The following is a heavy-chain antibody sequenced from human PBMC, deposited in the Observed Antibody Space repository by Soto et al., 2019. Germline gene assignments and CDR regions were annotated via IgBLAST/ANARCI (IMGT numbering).Heavy chain of an antibody. D-gene: IGHD6-19*01. Sequence: EVQLVESGGGLVQPGGSLRLSCAASGFTFSNYWMHWVRQVPGKGLVWVSRINSDGSSTSYADSVEGRFTISRDNAKNTLYLQVNSLGAGDTAVYYCARLLAVAGINYWGQGTLVTVSS. CDR3: ARLLAVAGINY. J-gene: IGHJ4*02. CDR1: GFTFSNYW. V-gene: IGHV3-74*01. CDR2: INSDGSST.